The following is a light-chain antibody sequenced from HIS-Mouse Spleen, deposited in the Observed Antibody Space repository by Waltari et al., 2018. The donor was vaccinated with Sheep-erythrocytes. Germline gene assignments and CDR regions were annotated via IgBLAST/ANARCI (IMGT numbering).Light chain of an antibody. CDR3: QTWGTGIHVV. Sequence: QLVLTQSPSASASLGASVKLTCTLSSGHSSYALPWHQQQPEKGPRYLMKLNSDGSHSKGDGIPDRFSGSSSGAERYLTISSLQSEDEADYYCQTWGTGIHVVFGGGTKLTVL. V-gene: IGLV4-69*01. CDR2: LNSDGSH. CDR1: SGHSSYA. J-gene: IGLJ2*01.